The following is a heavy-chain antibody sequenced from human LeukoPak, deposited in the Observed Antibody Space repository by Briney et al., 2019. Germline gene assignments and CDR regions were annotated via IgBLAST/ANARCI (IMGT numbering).Heavy chain of an antibody. Sequence: PGGSLRLSCAASGFTFNTYSMTWVRQAPGKGLELVSSISGSGTYIYYADSVKGRFTTSRDNAKNSLYLQMNGLRAEETAVYYCARAYFYDTSGYYYGYWGQGTLVTVSS. CDR1: GFTFNTYS. CDR3: ARAYFYDTSGYYYGY. CDR2: ISGSGTYI. V-gene: IGHV3-21*01. D-gene: IGHD3-22*01. J-gene: IGHJ4*02.